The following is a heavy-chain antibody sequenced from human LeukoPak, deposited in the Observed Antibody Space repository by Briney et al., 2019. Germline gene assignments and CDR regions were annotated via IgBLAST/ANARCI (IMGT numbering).Heavy chain of an antibody. J-gene: IGHJ4*02. CDR2: IYHRGST. CDR1: GYSISSGYY. V-gene: IGHV4-38-2*01. D-gene: IGHD5-18*01. CDR3: ARGRNTALVPIDY. Sequence: SETLSLTCAVSGYSISSGYYWGWIRRPPGKGLEWIGTIYHRGSTYYNPSLQSRVTISVDTSKNQFSLKLNSVTAADTAIYYCARGRNTALVPIDYWGQGTLVTVSS.